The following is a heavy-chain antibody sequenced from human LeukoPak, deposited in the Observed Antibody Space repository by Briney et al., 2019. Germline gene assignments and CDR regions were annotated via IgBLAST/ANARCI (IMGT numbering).Heavy chain of an antibody. Sequence: PGGSLRLSCAASGFTFSSYGMHWVRQAPGKGLEWVAFIRYDGSNKYYADSVKGRFTISRDNSKNTLYLQMNSLRAEDAAVYYCAKDPRYCTNGVCYGGDAFDIWGQGTMVTVSS. CDR3: AKDPRYCTNGVCYGGDAFDI. V-gene: IGHV3-30*02. D-gene: IGHD2-8*01. CDR2: IRYDGSNK. J-gene: IGHJ3*02. CDR1: GFTFSSYG.